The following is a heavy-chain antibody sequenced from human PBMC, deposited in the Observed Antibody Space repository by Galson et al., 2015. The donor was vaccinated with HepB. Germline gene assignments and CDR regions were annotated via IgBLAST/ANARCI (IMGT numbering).Heavy chain of an antibody. V-gene: IGHV4-59*08. CDR1: GGSISSSY. D-gene: IGHD4-17*01. Sequence: LSLTCTVSGGSISSSYWSWIRQPPEKGLEWVGYIYYNGGTNYNPSLKSRVTISVDTSKNQFSLKLSSVTAADTAVYYCARTTTVTTYGVWYFDLWGRGTLVTVSS. CDR3: ARTTTVTTYGVWYFDL. J-gene: IGHJ2*01. CDR2: IYYNGGT.